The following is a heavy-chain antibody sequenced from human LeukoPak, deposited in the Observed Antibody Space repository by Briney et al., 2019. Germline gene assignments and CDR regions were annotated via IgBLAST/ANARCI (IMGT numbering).Heavy chain of an antibody. J-gene: IGHJ4*02. Sequence: GRSLRLSCAASGFTVSSYGTHCVSQDPGNWLEWVAVISYEGTNKHSADSLKGRFTISRENSKNTLYPQMNSLRAEDTAGYYCAKWRGYSYGYDYWGQGTLVTVSS. V-gene: IGHV3-30*18. D-gene: IGHD5-18*01. CDR2: ISYEGTNK. CDR1: GFTVSSYG. CDR3: AKWRGYSYGYDY.